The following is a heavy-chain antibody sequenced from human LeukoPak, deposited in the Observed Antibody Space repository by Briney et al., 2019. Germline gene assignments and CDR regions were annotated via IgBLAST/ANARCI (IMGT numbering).Heavy chain of an antibody. Sequence: PGRSLRLSCAASGFRFNNYAMHWVRQPPGTGLEWVAVTSMDGIQEYYADSVKGRFSISRDNSKNTLYLQMNSLRSEDTAVYYCAREVYSYALDALDLWGQGTMVTVSS. CDR3: AREVYSYALDALDL. J-gene: IGHJ3*01. V-gene: IGHV3-30*04. D-gene: IGHD5-18*01. CDR1: GFRFNNYA. CDR2: TSMDGIQE.